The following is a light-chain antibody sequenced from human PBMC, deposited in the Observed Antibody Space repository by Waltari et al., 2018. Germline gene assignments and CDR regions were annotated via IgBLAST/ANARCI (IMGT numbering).Light chain of an antibody. CDR2: KAS. J-gene: IGKJ4*01. Sequence: DIQMTQSPSTLSASVGDSITITCRASQSINTWLAWYQQKPGKAPKLLISKASSLQSEVPARYSGSGVGTECTRTISSLQPDDSATYYCQRYSGYPPTFGGGTKVESK. V-gene: IGKV1-5*03. CDR1: QSINTW. CDR3: QRYSGYPPT.